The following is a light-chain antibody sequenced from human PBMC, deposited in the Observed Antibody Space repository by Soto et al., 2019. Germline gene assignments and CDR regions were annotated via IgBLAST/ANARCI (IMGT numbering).Light chain of an antibody. J-gene: IGLJ2*01. CDR3: GTWDTSLSAVV. Sequence: QSVLTQPPSVSAAPGQKVTISCSGSSSNIGNNYVSWYQHLPGTAPKVLIYDCNKRPSGIPDRFSGSKSGTSATLGITGLQTGDEGDYYCGTWDTSLSAVVFGGGTKLTVL. CDR2: DCN. V-gene: IGLV1-51*01. CDR1: SSNIGNNY.